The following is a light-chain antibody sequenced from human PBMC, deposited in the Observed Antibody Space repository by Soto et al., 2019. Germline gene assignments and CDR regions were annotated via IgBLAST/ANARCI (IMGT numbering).Light chain of an antibody. CDR2: GAS. CDR3: QQYNDWPPMYT. V-gene: IGKV3-15*01. Sequence: DIVMTQSPDTLSMSPGERATLSCRASQSVGSKLVWYQQKPGQAPRLLIYGASTRATGIPARFSGSGSGTEFTLPISSLQSEDFAVYFCQQYNDWPPMYTFGQGTKLEIK. CDR1: QSVGSK. J-gene: IGKJ2*01.